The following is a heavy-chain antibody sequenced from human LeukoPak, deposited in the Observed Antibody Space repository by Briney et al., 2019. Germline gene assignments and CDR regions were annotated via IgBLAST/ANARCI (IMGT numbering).Heavy chain of an antibody. Sequence: PSQTLSLTCTVSGGSINSGDYYWSWIRQPPGKGLEWIGYIYYSGSTYYNPSLKSRVTISVDTSKNQFSLKLSSVTAADTAVYYCARGDYYDSSGYYYWGQGTLVTVSS. CDR2: IYYSGST. CDR1: GGSINSGDYY. CDR3: ARGDYYDSSGYYY. J-gene: IGHJ4*02. D-gene: IGHD3-22*01. V-gene: IGHV4-30-4*01.